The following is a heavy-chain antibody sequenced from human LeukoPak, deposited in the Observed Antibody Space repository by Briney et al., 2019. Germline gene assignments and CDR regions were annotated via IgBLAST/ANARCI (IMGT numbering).Heavy chain of an antibody. Sequence: SETLSLTCTVSGGSINSNRYYWGWIRQSAGKGLEWIGRIYTSGGTNFNPSLKSRITISLDTSRNQFSLELTSVTAADTGVYYCARDDGTNYYDYVWGAIDYWGQGTLVTVSS. CDR2: IYTSGGT. D-gene: IGHD3-16*01. CDR1: GGSINSNRYY. CDR3: ARDDGTNYYDYVWGAIDY. J-gene: IGHJ4*02. V-gene: IGHV4-61*02.